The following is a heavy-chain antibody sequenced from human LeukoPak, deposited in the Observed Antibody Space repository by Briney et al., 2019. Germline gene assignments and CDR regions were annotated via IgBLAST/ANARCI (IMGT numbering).Heavy chain of an antibody. J-gene: IGHJ3*02. CDR2: IYYSGST. CDR1: GGSISSGDYY. CDR3: ARKTPYYDSSDWAFDI. Sequence: SETLSLTCTVSGGSISSGDYYWSWIRQPPGKGLEWIGYIYYSGSTYYNPSLKSRVTISVDASKNQFSLKLSSVTAADTAVYYCARKTPYYDSSDWAFDIWGQGTMVTVSS. D-gene: IGHD3-22*01. V-gene: IGHV4-30-4*01.